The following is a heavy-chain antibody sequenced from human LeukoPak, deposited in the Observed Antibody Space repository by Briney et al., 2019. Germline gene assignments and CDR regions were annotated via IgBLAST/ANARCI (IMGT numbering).Heavy chain of an antibody. CDR3: ARGYYDSSGYYYFDY. CDR1: GYSISSGYY. J-gene: IGHJ4*02. Sequence: SETLSLTCTVSGYSISSGYYWGWIRQPPGKGLEWIGSIYYSGSTYYNPSLKSRVTISVDTSKNQFSLKLSSVTAADTAVYYCARGYYDSSGYYYFDYWGQGTLVTVSS. CDR2: IYYSGST. V-gene: IGHV4-38-2*02. D-gene: IGHD3-22*01.